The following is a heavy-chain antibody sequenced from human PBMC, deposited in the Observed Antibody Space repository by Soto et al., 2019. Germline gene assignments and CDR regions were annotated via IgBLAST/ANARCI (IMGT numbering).Heavy chain of an antibody. CDR3: TRRYNWNDNYFDP. J-gene: IGHJ5*02. D-gene: IGHD1-20*01. CDR2: SYYSGTT. Sequence: ASETLSLTCTVSGASISVHSYYWTWIRHPPGKGLEWIGSSYYSGTTYFNPSLKSRATISVDTSKNQFSLRLTSVTAADTAIYYCTRRYNWNDNYFDPCGPGALVTGSS. CDR1: GASISVHSYY. V-gene: IGHV4-39*01.